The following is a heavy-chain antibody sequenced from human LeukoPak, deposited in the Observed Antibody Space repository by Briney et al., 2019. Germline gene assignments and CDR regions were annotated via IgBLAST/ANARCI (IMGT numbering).Heavy chain of an antibody. V-gene: IGHV4-59*01. J-gene: IGHJ5*02. D-gene: IGHD2-15*01. CDR2: IYYSEST. CDR1: GGSISSYY. Sequence: SETLSLTCTVSGGSISSYYWSWIRQPPGKGLEWIGYIYYSESTNYNPSLKSRVTISVDTSKNQFSLKLSSVTAADTAVYYCARERNDLGYCSGGSCYSAGNWFDPWGQGTLVTVSS. CDR3: ARERNDLGYCSGGSCYSAGNWFDP.